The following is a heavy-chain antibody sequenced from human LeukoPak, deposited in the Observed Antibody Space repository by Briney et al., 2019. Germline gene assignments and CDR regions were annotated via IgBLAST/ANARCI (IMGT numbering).Heavy chain of an antibody. CDR1: GGSFSGYY. J-gene: IGHJ6*02. V-gene: IGHV4-34*01. CDR2: INHSGST. D-gene: IGHD3-3*01. CDR3: ARDHYDFWSGYSYGMDA. Sequence: KPSETLSLTCAVYGGSFSGYYWSWIRQPPGKGLEWIGEINHSGSTYYNPSLKSRVTISVDRSKNQFSLKLSSVTAADTAVYYCARDHYDFWSGYSYGMDAWGQGTTVTVSS.